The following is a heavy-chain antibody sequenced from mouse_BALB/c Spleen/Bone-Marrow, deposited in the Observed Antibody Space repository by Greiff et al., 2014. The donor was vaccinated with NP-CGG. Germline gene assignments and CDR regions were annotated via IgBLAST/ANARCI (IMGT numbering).Heavy chain of an antibody. V-gene: IGHV1-39*01. CDR3: ARRGFITTVVEGYFDY. CDR1: GYSFTGYN. Sequence: VQLKQSGPELEKPGASVKISCKASGYSFTGYNMNWVKQSNGKSLEWIGNIDPYYGGTSYNQKFEGKATLTVDKSSSTAYMQLKSLTSEDSAVYYCARRGFITTVVEGYFDYWGQGTTLTVSS. CDR2: IDPYYGGT. D-gene: IGHD1-1*01. J-gene: IGHJ2*01.